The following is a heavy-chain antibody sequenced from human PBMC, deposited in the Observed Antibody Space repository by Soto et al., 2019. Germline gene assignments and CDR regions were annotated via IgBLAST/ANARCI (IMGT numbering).Heavy chain of an antibody. CDR2: IYWDDDK. CDR1: GFSLSTSGVG. J-gene: IGHJ4*02. CDR3: AHSPVGSLAVVPAAISFDY. D-gene: IGHD2-2*01. Sequence: GSGPTLVNPTQTLTLTCTFSGFSLSTSGVGVGWIRQPPGKALEWLALIYWDDDKRYSPSLKSRLTITKDTSKNQVVLTMTNMDPVDTATYYCAHSPVGSLAVVPAAISFDYWGQGTLVTVSS. V-gene: IGHV2-5*02.